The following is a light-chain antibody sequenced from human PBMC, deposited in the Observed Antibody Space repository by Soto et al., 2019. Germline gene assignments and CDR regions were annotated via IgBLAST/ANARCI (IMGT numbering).Light chain of an antibody. CDR1: QSISSW. Sequence: DIRMTQSPSTLSASVGDRVTITCRASQSISSWLAWYQQKPGKAPKLLICDASSLESGVPSRFSGSGSGTEFTLTISSLQPDDFATYYCQQYNSYSKTFGQGTKVEIK. J-gene: IGKJ1*01. CDR2: DAS. V-gene: IGKV1-5*01. CDR3: QQYNSYSKT.